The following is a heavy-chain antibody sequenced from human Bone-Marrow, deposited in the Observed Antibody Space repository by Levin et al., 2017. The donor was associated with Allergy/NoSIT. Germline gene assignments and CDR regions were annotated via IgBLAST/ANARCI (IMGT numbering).Heavy chain of an antibody. Sequence: SQTLSLTCTVSGGSISSGDYYWSWIRQPPGKGLEWIGYIYYSGSTYYNPSLKSRVTISVDTSKNQFSLKLSSVTAADTAVYYCARDRAVVGAAPNLDAFDIWGQGTMVTVSS. CDR1: GGSISSGDYY. CDR3: ARDRAVVGAAPNLDAFDI. J-gene: IGHJ3*02. D-gene: IGHD2-15*01. CDR2: IYYSGST. V-gene: IGHV4-30-4*01.